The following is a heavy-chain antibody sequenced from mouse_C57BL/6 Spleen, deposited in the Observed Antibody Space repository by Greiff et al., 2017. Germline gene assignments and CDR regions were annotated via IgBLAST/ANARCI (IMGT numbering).Heavy chain of an antibody. D-gene: IGHD1-1*01. J-gene: IGHJ3*01. CDR2: IDPSDSYT. Sequence: QVQLQQPGAELVMPGASVKLSCKASGYTFTSYWMHWVKQRPGQGLEWIGEIDPSDSYTNYNQKFKGKSTLTVDKSSSTAYMQLSSLTSEDSAVYYCARFYYYGSSYVPFAYWGQGTLVTVSA. CDR1: GYTFTSYW. CDR3: ARFYYYGSSYVPFAY. V-gene: IGHV1-69*01.